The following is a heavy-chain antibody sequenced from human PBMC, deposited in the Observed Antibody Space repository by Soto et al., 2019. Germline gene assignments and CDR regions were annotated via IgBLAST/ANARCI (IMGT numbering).Heavy chain of an antibody. Sequence: SETLSLTCTVSGGSISSGGYYWSWIRQHPGKGLEWIGYIYYSGSTYYNPSLKSRVTISVDTSKNQFSLKLSSVTAADTAVYYCARDGWWDGSGGSGGVLDICGQRTIVP. CDR3: ARDGWWDGSGGSGGVLDI. CDR2: IYYSGST. CDR1: GGSISSGGYY. D-gene: IGHD3-10*01. V-gene: IGHV4-31*03. J-gene: IGHJ3*02.